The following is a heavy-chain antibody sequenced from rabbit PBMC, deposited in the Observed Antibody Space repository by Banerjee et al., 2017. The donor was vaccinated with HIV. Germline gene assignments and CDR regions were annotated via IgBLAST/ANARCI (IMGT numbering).Heavy chain of an antibody. D-gene: IGHD6-1*01. V-gene: IGHV1S47*01. J-gene: IGHJ4*01. CDR1: GFDFSIYY. Sequence: QEQLVESGGGLVQPEGSLTLTCKASGFDFSIYYMSWVRQAPGKGLEWIGYIDPIFGSAYYASWVNGRFTISSHNAQNTLYLQLNSLTVADTATYFCVRDAGNAVYGYVDLNLWGQGTLVTVS. CDR2: IDPIFGSA. CDR3: VRDAGNAVYGYVDLNL.